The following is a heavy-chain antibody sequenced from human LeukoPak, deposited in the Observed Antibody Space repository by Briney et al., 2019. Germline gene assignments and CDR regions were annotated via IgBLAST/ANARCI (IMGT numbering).Heavy chain of an antibody. D-gene: IGHD3-22*01. V-gene: IGHV3-15*01. J-gene: IGHJ4*02. Sequence: TGGSLRLSCTASGFTFSNAWMSWVRQAPGKGLEWVGRIKSKTDGGTTDYAAPVKGRFTISRDDSKNTLYLQMSSLKTEDTAVYYCTTSRVLSGYSYSWGQGTLVTVSS. CDR2: IKSKTDGGTT. CDR3: TTSRVLSGYSYS. CDR1: GFTFSNAW.